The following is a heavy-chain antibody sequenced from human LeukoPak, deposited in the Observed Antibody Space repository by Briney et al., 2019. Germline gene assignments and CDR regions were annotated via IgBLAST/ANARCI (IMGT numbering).Heavy chain of an antibody. J-gene: IGHJ5*02. V-gene: IGHV1-69*13. CDR2: IIPIFGTA. Sequence: SVKVSCXASGGTFSSYAISWVRQAPGQGLEWMGGIIPIFGTANYAQKFQGRVTITADESTSTAYMELSSLRSEDTAVYYCARGGVWSPQNWFDPWGQGTLVTVSS. CDR1: GGTFSSYA. D-gene: IGHD3-3*01. CDR3: ARGGVWSPQNWFDP.